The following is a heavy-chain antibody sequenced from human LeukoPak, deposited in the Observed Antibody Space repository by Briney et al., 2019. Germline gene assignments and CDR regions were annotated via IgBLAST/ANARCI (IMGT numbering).Heavy chain of an antibody. CDR1: GYTFTSYG. D-gene: IGHD3-3*01. J-gene: IGHJ4*02. CDR2: IGAYNGST. CDR3: ARVSMMYYDFWSGYYQNYDY. V-gene: IGHV1-18*01. Sequence: GASVKVSCKASGYTFTSYGISWVRQAPGQGLEWMGWIGAYNGSTNYAQKLQGRVTMTTDTSTSTAYMELRSLRSDDTAVYYCARVSMMYYDFWSGYYQNYDYWGQGTLVTVSS.